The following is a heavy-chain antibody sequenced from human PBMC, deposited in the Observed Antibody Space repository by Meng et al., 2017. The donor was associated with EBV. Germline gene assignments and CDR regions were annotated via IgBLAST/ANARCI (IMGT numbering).Heavy chain of an antibody. V-gene: IGHV1-46*01. J-gene: IGHJ4*02. CDR2: IIPAGGNT. Sequence: QVQLGQSGAEGKKPGAYVKVSCTASGYTFTSYYLHWVRQAPGQGLEWMGIIIPAGGNTNYAQKFRGRFTMTRDTSTSTVYMDLSILTSEDTAVYYCVRELVGGTFDYWGQGTLVTVSS. CDR3: VRELVGGTFDY. CDR1: GYTFTSYY. D-gene: IGHD1/OR15-1a*01.